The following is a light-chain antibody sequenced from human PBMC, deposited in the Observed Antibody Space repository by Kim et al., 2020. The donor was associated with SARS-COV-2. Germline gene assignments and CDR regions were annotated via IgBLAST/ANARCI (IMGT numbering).Light chain of an antibody. CDR2: RDN. V-gene: IGLV3-1*01. CDR1: KLGDKY. J-gene: IGLJ1*01. Sequence: SYELTQPPSVSVSPGQTASITCSGYKLGDKYVSWYQQKPGQSPVVVIYRDNQRPSGIPERFSGSNSGNTATLTISGTQAMDEADYYCQAWDSSTHNYVFGAGTKVTVL. CDR3: QAWDSSTHNYV.